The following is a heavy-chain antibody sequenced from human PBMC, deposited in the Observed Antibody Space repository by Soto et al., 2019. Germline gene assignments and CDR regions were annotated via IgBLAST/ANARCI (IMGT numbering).Heavy chain of an antibody. CDR3: ARVVGGVGYCDH. V-gene: IGHV1-46*01. CDR1: GYTFTNYY. D-gene: IGHD3-10*01. CDR2: VNPSGGSP. J-gene: IGHJ4*02. Sequence: GASVKVSCKASGYTFTNYYMYWVRQAPGQGLEWMDIVNPSGGSPTYAQKFQGRVTMTRDTSTSTVYMELNSLRSDDTAVYYCARVVGGVGYCDHWGQGTLVTVSS.